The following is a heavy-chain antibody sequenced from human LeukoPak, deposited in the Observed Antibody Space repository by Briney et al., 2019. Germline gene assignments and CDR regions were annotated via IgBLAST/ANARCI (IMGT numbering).Heavy chain of an antibody. CDR2: ITYSGATT. J-gene: IGHJ4*02. CDR1: GFTFSTYG. D-gene: IGHD1-26*01. V-gene: IGHV3-23*01. Sequence: QPRGSLRLSCAASGFTFSTYGMNWVRQAPGEGLEWVSIITYSGATTYYADSVKGRFTISRDNSKNTLYLEMNSLRAEDTAVYYCAKDLAGSGSYSFDYWGQGTLVTVSS. CDR3: AKDLAGSGSYSFDY.